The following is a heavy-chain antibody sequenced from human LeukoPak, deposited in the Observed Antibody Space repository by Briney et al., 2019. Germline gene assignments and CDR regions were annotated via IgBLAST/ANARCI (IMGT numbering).Heavy chain of an antibody. CDR2: INSDGRDT. J-gene: IGHJ4*02. V-gene: IGHV3-74*01. CDR3: AQDPAGVVIN. D-gene: IGHD3-3*01. Sequence: QAGGSLRLSCAGSGFTFSTYWMHWVRQAPGEGLVWVSRINSDGRDTTYADSVKGRFTISRDNAKNTLYLQMNSLRAEDTAMYYCAQDPAGVVINWGQGSLVTVSS. CDR1: GFTFSTYW.